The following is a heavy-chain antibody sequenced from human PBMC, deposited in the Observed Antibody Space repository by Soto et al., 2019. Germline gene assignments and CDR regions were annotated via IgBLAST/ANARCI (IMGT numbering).Heavy chain of an antibody. Sequence: SLRLSCAASGFTFSSYWMHWVRQVPGKGLVWVSRINSDGSITSYADSVKGRFTISRDNAKNTLYLQMNSLRGEDTAVFYCARGGSSYYYDSSGHRAKLDYWGQGTLVTVSS. CDR1: GFTFSSYW. CDR2: INSDGSIT. J-gene: IGHJ4*02. V-gene: IGHV3-74*01. CDR3: ARGGSSYYYDSSGHRAKLDY. D-gene: IGHD3-22*01.